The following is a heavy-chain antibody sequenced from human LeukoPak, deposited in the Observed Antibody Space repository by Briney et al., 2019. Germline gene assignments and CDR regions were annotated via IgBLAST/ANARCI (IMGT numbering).Heavy chain of an antibody. CDR2: IYHSGST. J-gene: IGHJ4*02. Sequence: SETLSLTCTVSGGSISSGYYWGWIRQPPVKGLEWIGSIYHSGSTYYNPSLKSRVTISVDTSKNQFSLKLSSVTAADTAVYYCARGQSYDFWSGYYLGYWGQGTLVTVSS. CDR1: GGSISSGYY. D-gene: IGHD3-3*01. V-gene: IGHV4-38-2*02. CDR3: ARGQSYDFWSGYYLGY.